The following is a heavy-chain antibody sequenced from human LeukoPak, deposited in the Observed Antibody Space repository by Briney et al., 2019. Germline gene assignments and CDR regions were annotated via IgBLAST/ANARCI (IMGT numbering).Heavy chain of an antibody. J-gene: IGHJ4*02. Sequence: PGGSLRLSCAASGFTFSSYWMSWVRQAPGKGLEWVANIKQDGSEKYYVDSVKGRSTISRDNAKNSLYLQMNSLRAEDTAVYYCAREGFRYYDSSGYYSDPFDYWGQGTLVTVSS. D-gene: IGHD3-22*01. CDR2: IKQDGSEK. V-gene: IGHV3-7*01. CDR1: GFTFSSYW. CDR3: AREGFRYYDSSGYYSDPFDY.